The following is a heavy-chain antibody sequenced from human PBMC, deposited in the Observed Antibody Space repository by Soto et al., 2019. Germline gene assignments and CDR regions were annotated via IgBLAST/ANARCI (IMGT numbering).Heavy chain of an antibody. CDR3: ARAHYGDYGYGMDV. J-gene: IGHJ6*02. Sequence: SETLSLTCAVSGGSISSGGYSWTWIRQPPGKGLEWIGYIYDSGTTYYNPSLKSRVTISVDRSKNQFSLKLSSVTAADTAVYYCARAHYGDYGYGMDVWGQGTTVT. D-gene: IGHD4-17*01. CDR1: GGSISSGGYS. V-gene: IGHV4-30-2*01. CDR2: IYDSGTT.